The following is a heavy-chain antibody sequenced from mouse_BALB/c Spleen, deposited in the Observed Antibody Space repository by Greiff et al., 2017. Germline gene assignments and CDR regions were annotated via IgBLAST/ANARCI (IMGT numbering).Heavy chain of an antibody. Sequence: KQPGSELVRPGASVKLSCKASGYTFTSYWMHWVKQRPGQGLEWIGNIYPGSGSTNYDEKFKSKATLTVDTSSSTAYMQLSSLTSEDSAVYYCTRHDGYWPWFAYWGQGTLVTVSA. CDR3: TRHDGYWPWFAY. V-gene: IGHV1S22*01. J-gene: IGHJ3*01. CDR1: GYTFTSYW. D-gene: IGHD2-3*01. CDR2: IYPGSGST.